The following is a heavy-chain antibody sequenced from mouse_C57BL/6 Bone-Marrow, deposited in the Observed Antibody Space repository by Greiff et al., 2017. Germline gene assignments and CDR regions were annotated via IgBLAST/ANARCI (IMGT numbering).Heavy chain of an antibody. D-gene: IGHD1-1*01. Sequence: EVQLQQSGPELVKPGASVKISCKASGYSFTDYNMNWVKQSNGKSLEWIGVINPNYGTTSYNQKFKGKATLTVDQSSSTAYMHLNSLTSEDSAVYYCARGDYYGISRDFDVWGTGTTVTVSS. V-gene: IGHV1-39*01. J-gene: IGHJ1*03. CDR3: ARGDYYGISRDFDV. CDR1: GYSFTDYN. CDR2: INPNYGTT.